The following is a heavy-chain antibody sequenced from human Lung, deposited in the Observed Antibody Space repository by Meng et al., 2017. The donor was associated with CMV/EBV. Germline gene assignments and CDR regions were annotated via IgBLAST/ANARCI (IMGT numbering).Heavy chain of an antibody. CDR1: VYTCTNDG. Sequence: EGKKTGASGKVSCKASVYTCTNDGITWVRQAPEQGLEWMGWINAYNGDTNYAQTLQGRVTMTTETSTSTAYMELRSLRSDDTAVYYCARVEVGITSGDYWGQGTLVTVSS. J-gene: IGHJ4*02. V-gene: IGHV1-18*01. CDR2: INAYNGDT. CDR3: ARVEVGITSGDY. D-gene: IGHD1-26*01.